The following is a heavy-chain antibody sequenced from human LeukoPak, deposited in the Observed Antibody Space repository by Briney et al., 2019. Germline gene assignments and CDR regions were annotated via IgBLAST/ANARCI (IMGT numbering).Heavy chain of an antibody. D-gene: IGHD3-16*01. J-gene: IGHJ4*02. CDR3: ARLGAIGAVHFDY. CDR2: MNPNSGGT. Sequence: GASVKVSCKVSGYTFTGYYMHWVRQAPGQGLEWMGWMNPNSGGTNYAQKFQGRVTMTRDTSISTAYMELSRLRSDDTAVYYCARLGAIGAVHFDYWGQGTPVTVSS. V-gene: IGHV1-2*02. CDR1: GYTFTGYY.